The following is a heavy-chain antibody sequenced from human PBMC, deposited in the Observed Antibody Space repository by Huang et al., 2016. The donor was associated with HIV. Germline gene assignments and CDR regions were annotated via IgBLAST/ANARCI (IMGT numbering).Heavy chain of an antibody. D-gene: IGHD3-22*01. Sequence: QVQLVQSGAEVKKPGASVKVSCKASGYAFTSYYMHWVRQAPGQGLEWMGIINPSDGSTSYAQKFQGRVTTTRDTSTNTVVMELSSLRSEDTAVYYCARDRDFYDSSGYWGFNYFDYWGQGTLVTVSS. CDR1: GYAFTSYY. J-gene: IGHJ4*02. CDR2: INPSDGST. V-gene: IGHV1-46*01. CDR3: ARDRDFYDSSGYWGFNYFDY.